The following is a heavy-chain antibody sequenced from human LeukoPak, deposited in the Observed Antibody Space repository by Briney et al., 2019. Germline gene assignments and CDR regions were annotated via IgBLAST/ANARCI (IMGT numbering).Heavy chain of an antibody. J-gene: IGHJ4*02. V-gene: IGHV4-31*03. Sequence: SETLSLTCTVSVGSISSGGYYWSWIRQHPGKGLEWIGYIYYSGSTYYNPSLKSRVAISVDTSKNQFSLKLSSVTAADTAVYYCARGTMIVGPDYWGQGTLVTVSS. D-gene: IGHD3-22*01. CDR2: IYYSGST. CDR3: ARGTMIVGPDY. CDR1: VGSISSGGYY.